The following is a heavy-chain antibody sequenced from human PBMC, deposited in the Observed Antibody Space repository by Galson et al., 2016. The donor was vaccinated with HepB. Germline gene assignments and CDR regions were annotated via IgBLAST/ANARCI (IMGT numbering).Heavy chain of an antibody. Sequence: SETLSLTCDVSGGSVGGLSWGWIRQSPGRGLERMGEVDPGGSAKYSPSLKSRVTITVDMSKNQISLKLTSLTAADTSVYYCARRLGGSPFDFWGQGTLVTVSS. V-gene: IGHV4-34*01. D-gene: IGHD3-10*01. CDR3: ARRLGGSPFDF. CDR2: VDPGGSA. CDR1: GGSVGGLS. J-gene: IGHJ4*02.